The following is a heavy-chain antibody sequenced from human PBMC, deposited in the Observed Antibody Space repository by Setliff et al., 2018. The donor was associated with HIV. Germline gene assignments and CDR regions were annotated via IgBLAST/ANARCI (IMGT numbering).Heavy chain of an antibody. V-gene: IGHV4-34*01. J-gene: IGHJ6*02. CDR2: VLYNGGT. D-gene: IGHD2-2*01. CDR3: ARGHCSGTNCYGVDYYGMDV. CDR1: GVPFSDYY. Sequence: SETLSLTCALNGVPFSDYYWNWIRQTPGKGLEWIGEVLYNGGTRYNPSLKSRVSMSVDKSKNQFSVKLTSVTAADTAVYYCARGHCSGTNCYGVDYYGMDVWGQGTTVTVSS.